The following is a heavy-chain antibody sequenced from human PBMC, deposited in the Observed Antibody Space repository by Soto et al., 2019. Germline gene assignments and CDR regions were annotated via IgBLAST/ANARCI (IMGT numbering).Heavy chain of an antibody. J-gene: IGHJ6*02. D-gene: IGHD6-6*01. CDR2: TIPIFGTA. Sequence: QVQLVQSGAEVKKPGSSVKVSCKASGSTFSSYAISWVRQAPGPGLELMGGTIPIFGTANYAQKFQGRVTITAAESTSTAYMELSSLRSEDTAVYDCARPYSSSSNGMDVWGQGTTVTVS. CDR3: ARPYSSSSNGMDV. V-gene: IGHV1-69*01. CDR1: GSTFSSYA.